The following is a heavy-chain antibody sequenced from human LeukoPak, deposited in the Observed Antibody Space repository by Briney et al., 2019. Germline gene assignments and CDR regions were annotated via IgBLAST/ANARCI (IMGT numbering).Heavy chain of an antibody. Sequence: GRSLRLSCAASGFTFSSYGMHWVRQAPGKGLEWVAVIWYDGSNKYYADSVKGRFTISRDNSKNTLYLQMNSLRAEDTAVYYCARDGSGDYFDYWGQGTLGTVSS. CDR2: IWYDGSNK. V-gene: IGHV3-33*01. D-gene: IGHD3-10*01. J-gene: IGHJ4*02. CDR3: ARDGSGDYFDY. CDR1: GFTFSSYG.